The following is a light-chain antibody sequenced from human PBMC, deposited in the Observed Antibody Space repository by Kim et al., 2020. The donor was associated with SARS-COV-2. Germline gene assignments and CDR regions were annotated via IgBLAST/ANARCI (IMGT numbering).Light chain of an antibody. CDR1: NLGHKY. Sequence: VAPGQTASITCSGGNLGHKYASWYQQKPGQSPVLVIYQDKKRPSGIPDRFSGSNSGSTATLTISGAQTMDEADFYCQAWDSSTAVFGGGTQLTVL. V-gene: IGLV3-1*01. CDR3: QAWDSSTAV. J-gene: IGLJ2*01. CDR2: QDK.